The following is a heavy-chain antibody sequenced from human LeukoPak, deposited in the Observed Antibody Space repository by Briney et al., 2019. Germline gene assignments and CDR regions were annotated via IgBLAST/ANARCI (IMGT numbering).Heavy chain of an antibody. CDR3: ARVTLLRYFDWL. J-gene: IGHJ4*02. V-gene: IGHV1-2*02. D-gene: IGHD3-9*01. CDR2: INPNSGGT. CDR1: GYTFTGYY. Sequence: ASVKVSCKASGYTFTGYYMHWVRQAPGQGLEWMGWINPNSGGTNYAQKLQGRVTMTTDTSTSTAYMELRSLRSDDTAVYYCARVTLLRYFDWLWGQGTLVTVSS.